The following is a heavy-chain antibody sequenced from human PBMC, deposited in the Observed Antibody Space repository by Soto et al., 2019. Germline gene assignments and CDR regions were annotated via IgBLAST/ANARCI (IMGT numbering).Heavy chain of an antibody. CDR1: GYTFSSYV. CDR3: AREGGVWGSFRYFDY. J-gene: IGHJ4*02. Sequence: QVQLVQSGVEVQKPGASVKVSCKASGYTFSSYVINWLRPAPGQGLEWMGWISPYNGNTNYGQNLQGRVTMTTDTSTSIVDMELRSLISDDTAVYYCAREGGVWGSFRYFDYWGQGTLVTVSP. D-gene: IGHD3-16*02. V-gene: IGHV1-18*04. CDR2: ISPYNGNT.